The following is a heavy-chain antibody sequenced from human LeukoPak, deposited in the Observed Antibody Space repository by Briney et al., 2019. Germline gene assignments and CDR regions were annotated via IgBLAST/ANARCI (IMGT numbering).Heavy chain of an antibody. D-gene: IGHD6-13*01. J-gene: IGHJ4*02. CDR3: ARANSSSIDY. CDR1: GYTFTSYD. CDR2: MNPNSGNT. Sequence: ASVKVSCKASGYTFTSYDINWVRQATGQGLEWMGWMNPNSGNTGCAHKFQGRVTMTRNTSISTAYMELSNLRSEDTAVYYCARANSSSIDYWGQGTLVTVSS. V-gene: IGHV1-8*01.